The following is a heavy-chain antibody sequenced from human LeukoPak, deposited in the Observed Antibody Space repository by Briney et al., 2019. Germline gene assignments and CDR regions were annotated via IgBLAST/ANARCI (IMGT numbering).Heavy chain of an antibody. V-gene: IGHV4-59*01. Sequence: SETLSLTCTVSGGSISNYYWSWIRQPPGKGLEWIGYIYYSGSTNYNPSLASRVTISVDTSKNQFSLKLSSVTAADTTVYYCVRGFYSSGWYMPCDPWGQGTLVTVSS. CDR2: IYYSGST. D-gene: IGHD6-19*01. CDR3: VRGFYSSGWYMPCDP. J-gene: IGHJ5*02. CDR1: GGSISNYY.